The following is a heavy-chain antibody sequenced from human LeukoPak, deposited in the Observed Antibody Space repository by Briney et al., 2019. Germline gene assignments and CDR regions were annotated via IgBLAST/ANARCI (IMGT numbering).Heavy chain of an antibody. Sequence: SETLSLTCTVSGGSISGYYWSWIRQSPGKRLEWIAYISFTGNTNYNPSLKSRVTIPLDTSKTHFSLTLSSLTAADTAVYYCARSPPGWYYDNSGQYYFDTWGQGALVTVSS. J-gene: IGHJ4*02. D-gene: IGHD3-22*01. CDR1: GGSISGYY. V-gene: IGHV4-59*08. CDR3: ARSPPGWYYDNSGQYYFDT. CDR2: ISFTGNT.